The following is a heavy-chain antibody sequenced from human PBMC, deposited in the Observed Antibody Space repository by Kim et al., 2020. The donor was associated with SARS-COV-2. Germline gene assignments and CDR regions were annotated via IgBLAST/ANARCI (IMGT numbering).Heavy chain of an antibody. CDR3: AKAPYSSSWYSMNWFDP. J-gene: IGHJ5*02. D-gene: IGHD6-13*01. CDR2: ISWNSGSI. Sequence: SLRLSCAASGFTFDDYAMHWVRQAPGKGLEWVSGISWNSGSIGYADSVKGRFTISRDNAKNSLYLQMNSLRAEDTALYYCAKAPYSSSWYSMNWFDPWGQGTLVTVSS. CDR1: GFTFDDYA. V-gene: IGHV3-9*01.